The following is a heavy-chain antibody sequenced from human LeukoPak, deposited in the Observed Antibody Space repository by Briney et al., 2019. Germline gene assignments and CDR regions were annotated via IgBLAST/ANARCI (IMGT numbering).Heavy chain of an antibody. V-gene: IGHV4-34*01. D-gene: IGHD3-16*02. CDR1: GGSFNGYY. Sequence: PSETLSLTCAVYGGSFNGYYWSWIRQPPGKGLEWIGEINHSGSTNYNPSLKSRVTISVDTSKNQFSLRLSSVTATDTAVYYCARGFRIWGSYRYFMDYWGQGTLVTVSS. J-gene: IGHJ4*02. CDR3: ARGFRIWGSYRYFMDY. CDR2: INHSGST.